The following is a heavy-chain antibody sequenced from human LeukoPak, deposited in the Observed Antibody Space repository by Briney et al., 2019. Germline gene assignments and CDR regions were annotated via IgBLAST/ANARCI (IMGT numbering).Heavy chain of an antibody. CDR2: IYYSGST. Sequence: SEALSLTCTDSGGSLSSYYWSWLRQPPGKELEWIGYIYYSGSTNYNPSLKSRVTTSVDTSKNQFSLNLSSVTAADTAVYYCSRRDYGSGSYVDYWGQGTLGTVSS. CDR1: GGSLSSYY. CDR3: SRRDYGSGSYVDY. V-gene: IGHV4-59*08. D-gene: IGHD3-10*01. J-gene: IGHJ4*01.